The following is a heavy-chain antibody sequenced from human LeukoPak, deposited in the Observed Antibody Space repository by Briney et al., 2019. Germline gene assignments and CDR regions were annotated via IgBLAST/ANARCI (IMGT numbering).Heavy chain of an antibody. D-gene: IGHD2-15*01. CDR1: EFTFNNYG. CDR3: ARHRSGGSQDDAFDI. Sequence: GGSLRLSCAASEFTFNNYGMNWVRQAPGKGLEWVADIKQDGSEKYYVDSVKGRFTISRQNAKNSLFLQMNSLRAEDTAVYYCARHRSGGSQDDAFDIWGQGTMVTVSS. J-gene: IGHJ3*02. CDR2: IKQDGSEK. V-gene: IGHV3-7*01.